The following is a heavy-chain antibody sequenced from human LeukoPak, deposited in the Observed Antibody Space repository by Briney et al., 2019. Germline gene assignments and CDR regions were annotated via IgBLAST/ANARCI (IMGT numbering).Heavy chain of an antibody. V-gene: IGHV3-48*01. CDR1: GFTFSSYS. Sequence: PGGSLRLSCAASGFTFSSYSMSWVRQAPGKGLEWVSYITTISSTIYYADSVKGRFSISRDNAKNSLYLQMNSLRAEDTAVYYCARGWGMWEYGSGSYNWFDPWGQGTLVTVSS. J-gene: IGHJ5*02. CDR2: ITTISSTI. D-gene: IGHD3-10*01. CDR3: ARGWGMWEYGSGSYNWFDP.